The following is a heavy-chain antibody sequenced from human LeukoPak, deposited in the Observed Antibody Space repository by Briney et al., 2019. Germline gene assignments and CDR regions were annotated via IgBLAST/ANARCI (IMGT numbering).Heavy chain of an antibody. D-gene: IGHD3-10*01. J-gene: IGHJ4*02. CDR1: GGSISSGGYY. Sequence: PSEPLSLTCTVSGGSISSGGYYWSWIRQHPGKGLEWIGYIYYSGSTYYNPSLKSRVTISVDTSKNQFSLKLSSVTAADTAVYYCAREAWFGEPGAYWGQGTLVTVSS. CDR3: AREAWFGEPGAY. CDR2: IYYSGST. V-gene: IGHV4-31*03.